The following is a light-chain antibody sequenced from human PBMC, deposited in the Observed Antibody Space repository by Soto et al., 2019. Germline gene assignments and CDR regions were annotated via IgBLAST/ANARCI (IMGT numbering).Light chain of an antibody. CDR1: SSDVGGYNY. CDR2: DVN. V-gene: IGLV2-14*03. J-gene: IGLJ1*01. Sequence: QSVLTQPASVSGSPGQSIAIPCPGTSSDVGGYNYVSWYQQHPGKAPKLMIYDVNNRPSGVSNRFSGSKSGNTASLTISGLQAEDEADYYCCSYTTSSTYVFGTGTKVTVL. CDR3: CSYTTSSTYV.